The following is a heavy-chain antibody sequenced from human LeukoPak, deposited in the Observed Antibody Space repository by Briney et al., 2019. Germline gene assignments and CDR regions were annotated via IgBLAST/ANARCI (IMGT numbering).Heavy chain of an antibody. J-gene: IGHJ3*02. CDR1: GFTFSSYS. Sequence: GGSLRLSCAASGFTFSSYSMNWVRQAPGKGLEWVSCISSSSSYIYYADSMKGRFTISRDNAKKSLYLQMNSLSAEDTAVYYCARGDPDISFGVAGEAFDIWGQGTMVTVSS. D-gene: IGHD3-3*01. CDR2: ISSSSSYI. V-gene: IGHV3-21*01. CDR3: ARGDPDISFGVAGEAFDI.